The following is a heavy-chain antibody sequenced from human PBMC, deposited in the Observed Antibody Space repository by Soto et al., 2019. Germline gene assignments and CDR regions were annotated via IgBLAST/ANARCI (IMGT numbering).Heavy chain of an antibody. V-gene: IGHV3-48*02. CDR1: GFTFSSYG. J-gene: IGHJ3*02. Sequence: VGSLRLSCAASGFTFSSYGMNWVRQAPGKGLEWVSYISSSSSTIYYADSVKGRFTISRDNAKNSLYLQMNSLRDEDTAVYYCARGMNYYDSSGYYPHTFDIWGQGTMVTVSS. CDR2: ISSSSSTI. D-gene: IGHD3-22*01. CDR3: ARGMNYYDSSGYYPHTFDI.